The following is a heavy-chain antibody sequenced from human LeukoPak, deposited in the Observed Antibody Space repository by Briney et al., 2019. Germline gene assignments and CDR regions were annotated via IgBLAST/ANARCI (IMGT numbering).Heavy chain of an antibody. J-gene: IGHJ5*02. CDR1: GYTFTSYD. Sequence: ASVKVSCKASGYTFTSYDINWVRQATGQGLEWMGWMNPNSGNTGYAQKFQGRVTMTTDTSTSTAYMELRSLRSDDTAVYYCAREGGLWSSRGFDPWGQGTLVTVSS. CDR3: AREGGLWSSRGFDP. D-gene: IGHD6-13*01. V-gene: IGHV1-8*01. CDR2: MNPNSGNT.